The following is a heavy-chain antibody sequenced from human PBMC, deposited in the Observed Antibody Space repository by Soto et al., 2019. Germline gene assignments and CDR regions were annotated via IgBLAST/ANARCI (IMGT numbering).Heavy chain of an antibody. V-gene: IGHV4-4*07. Sequence: QVQLQESGPGLVKPSETLSLTCTVSGGSISGYYWSLIRQPAGKRLEWIGRIYASGNPNKNPSLKSRVTMSVDTSKNPFSLRLNSVTAADTAVYYCARVGRTRATVTTDAFDVWGQGTKVTVSS. CDR3: ARVGRTRATVTTDAFDV. CDR1: GGSISGYY. D-gene: IGHD4-17*01. CDR2: IYASGNP. J-gene: IGHJ3*01.